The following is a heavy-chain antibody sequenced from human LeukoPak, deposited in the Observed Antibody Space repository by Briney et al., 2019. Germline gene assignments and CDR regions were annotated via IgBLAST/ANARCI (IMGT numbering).Heavy chain of an antibody. CDR1: GYTFTSYG. J-gene: IGHJ6*02. D-gene: IGHD3-22*01. CDR3: ARGPSNYYDSGGYYYVWYYYYGMDV. V-gene: IGHV1-8*02. CDR2: MNPNSGNT. Sequence: ASVKVSCKASGYTFTSYGISWVRQAPGQGLEWMGWMNPNSGNTGYAQKFQGRVTMTRNTSISTAYMELSSLRSEDTAVYYCARGPSNYYDSGGYYYVWYYYYGMDVWGQGTTVTVSS.